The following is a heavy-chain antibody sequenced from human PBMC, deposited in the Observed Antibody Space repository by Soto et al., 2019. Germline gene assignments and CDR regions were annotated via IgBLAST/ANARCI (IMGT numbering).Heavy chain of an antibody. CDR1: GGPISSYY. D-gene: IGHD1-26*01. CDR3: ARGGLEGDTWYFDL. V-gene: IGHV4-59*01. CDR2: IYYSEST. J-gene: IGHJ2*01. Sequence: SETLSLTCTVSGGPISSYYWSWIRQPPGKGLEWIGYIYYSESTNYNPSLKSRVTISVDTSKNQFSLKLSSVTAADTAVYYCARGGLEGDTWYFDLWGRGTLVTVSS.